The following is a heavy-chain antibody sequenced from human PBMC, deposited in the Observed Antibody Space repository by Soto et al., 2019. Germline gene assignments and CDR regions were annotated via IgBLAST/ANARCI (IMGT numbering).Heavy chain of an antibody. J-gene: IGHJ6*02. D-gene: IGHD6-19*01. CDR3: ARDSLEHSSGWYGFYYYGMDV. Sequence: GASVKVSCKASGYTFIDYAIHWVRQAPGQRLEWMGWINAGSGDTIYSLRFQGRVTTARDTSASTASMELSSLVSEDTAVYYCARDSLEHSSGWYGFYYYGMDVWGQGTTVTVSS. V-gene: IGHV1-3*01. CDR1: GYTFIDYA. CDR2: INAGSGDT.